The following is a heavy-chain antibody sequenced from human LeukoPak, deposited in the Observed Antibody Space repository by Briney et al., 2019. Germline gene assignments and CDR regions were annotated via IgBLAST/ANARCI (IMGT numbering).Heavy chain of an antibody. CDR1: GFTFTSYA. Sequence: GGSLRLSCAASGFTFTSYAMSWVRQAPGKGLEWVSTISGSGGATYYADSVRGRFTISRDNSKNTLYVQMNSLRADDTAVYYCARDPLWFGELFRGYWGQGTLVTVSS. CDR2: ISGSGGAT. J-gene: IGHJ4*02. V-gene: IGHV3-23*01. D-gene: IGHD3-10*01. CDR3: ARDPLWFGELFRGY.